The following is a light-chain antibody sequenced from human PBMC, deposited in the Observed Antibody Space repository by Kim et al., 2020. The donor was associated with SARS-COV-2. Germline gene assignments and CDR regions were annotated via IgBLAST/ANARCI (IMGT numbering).Light chain of an antibody. CDR1: QSVLYSSNNKNC. V-gene: IGKV4-1*01. CDR3: QKYYTTPYT. CDR2: WTS. J-gene: IGKJ2*01. Sequence: DIVMTQSPDSLAVSLGERATINCKSSQSVLYSSNNKNCLAWYQQKPGQPPKLLVYWTSTRESGVPDRFSGGGFGTDFTLTISSLQAEDVAVYYCQKYYTTPYTFGQGTKLEI.